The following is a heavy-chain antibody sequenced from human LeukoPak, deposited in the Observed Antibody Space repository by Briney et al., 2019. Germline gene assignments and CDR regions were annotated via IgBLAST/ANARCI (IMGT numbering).Heavy chain of an antibody. CDR3: ARGGSDSSGYYYS. J-gene: IGHJ4*02. CDR1: GFTFSSYS. CDR2: ISSSSSYI. V-gene: IGHV3-21*01. D-gene: IGHD3-22*01. Sequence: GGSLRLSCAASGFTFSSYSMNWVRQAPGKGLEWVSSISSSSSYIYYADSAKGRFTISRDNAKNSLYLQMNSLRAEDTAVYYCARGGSDSSGYYYSWGQGTLVTVSS.